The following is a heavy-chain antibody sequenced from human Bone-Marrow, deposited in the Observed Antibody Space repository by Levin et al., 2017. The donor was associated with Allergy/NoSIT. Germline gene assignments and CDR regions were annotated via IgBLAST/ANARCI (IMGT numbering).Heavy chain of an antibody. CDR3: AKVVVAATHGNGAFDI. Sequence: GGSLRLSCAASGFTFSSYAMHWVRQAPGKGLEWVAVISYDGSNKYYADSVKGRFTISRDNSKNTLYLQMNSLRAEDTAVYYCAKVVVAATHGNGAFDIWGQGTMVTVSS. D-gene: IGHD2-15*01. V-gene: IGHV3-30-3*01. CDR2: ISYDGSNK. CDR1: GFTFSSYA. J-gene: IGHJ3*02.